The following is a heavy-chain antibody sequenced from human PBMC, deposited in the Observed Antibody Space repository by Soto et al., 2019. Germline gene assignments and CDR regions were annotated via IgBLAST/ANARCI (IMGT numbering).Heavy chain of an antibody. CDR2: IISTGIST. CDR3: AKGNYGDYGGFDP. CDR1: GFSFITFA. J-gene: IGHJ5*02. Sequence: WGSLRLSCAASGFSFITFAITFFRHSPGKWLEWVSTIISTGISTYYADSVKGRFTISRANSKNTLYLQMNSLRAEDSAVYYCAKGNYGDYGGFDPWGQGTLVTVSS. V-gene: IGHV3-23*01. D-gene: IGHD4-17*01.